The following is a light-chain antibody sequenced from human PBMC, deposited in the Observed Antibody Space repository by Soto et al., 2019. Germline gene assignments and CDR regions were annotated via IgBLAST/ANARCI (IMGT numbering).Light chain of an antibody. J-gene: IGKJ1*01. V-gene: IGKV1-39*01. Sequence: DIQMTQSPSSLSASVGDRVTITCRASQNIIRYLNWYQQKPGKAPKLLIYAASSLQSGVPSRFSGSGSGTYFTLTISSLQPEDFATFHCQQSYSTPWTFGQGTKVEIK. CDR3: QQSYSTPWT. CDR2: AAS. CDR1: QNIIRY.